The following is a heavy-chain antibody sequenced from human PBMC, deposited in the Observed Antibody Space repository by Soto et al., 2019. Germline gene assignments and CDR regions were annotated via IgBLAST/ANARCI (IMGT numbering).Heavy chain of an antibody. Sequence: RASVKVSCTASGYTFTSYGISWVRQAPGQGLEWMGWISAYNGNTNYAQKLQGRVTMTTDTSTSTAYMELRSLRSDDTAVYYCNRAYDNSRYCFDPWGQGTLVTVSS. D-gene: IGHD3-22*01. V-gene: IGHV1-18*04. CDR3: NRAYDNSRYCFDP. CDR2: ISAYNGNT. CDR1: GYTFTSYG. J-gene: IGHJ5*02.